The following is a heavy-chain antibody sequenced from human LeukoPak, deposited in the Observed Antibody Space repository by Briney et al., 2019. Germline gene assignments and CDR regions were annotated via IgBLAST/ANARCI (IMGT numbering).Heavy chain of an antibody. CDR2: ISAYNGNT. V-gene: IGHV1-18*01. Sequence: ASVKVSCKASGYTFTSYGISWVRQAPGQGLEWMGWISAYNGNTNYAQKLQGRVTMTTDTSTSTAYMELRSLRSDDTAVYYCARDLSGEQQLVSPFDYWGQGTLVTVSS. CDR3: ARDLSGEQQLVSPFDY. D-gene: IGHD6-13*01. J-gene: IGHJ4*02. CDR1: GYTFTSYG.